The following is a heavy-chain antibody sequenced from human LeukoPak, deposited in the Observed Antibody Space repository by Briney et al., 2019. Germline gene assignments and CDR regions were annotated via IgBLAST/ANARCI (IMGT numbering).Heavy chain of an antibody. J-gene: IGHJ6*03. CDR1: GGSFSGYY. D-gene: IGHD3-3*01. CDR2: INHSGNT. V-gene: IGHV4-34*01. Sequence: PSETLFLTCAVYGGSFSGYYWSWIRQPPGKGLEWIGEINHSGNTNYNPSLKSRVTISVDTSKNQFSLKLSSVTAADTAVYYCAGGFWAPSLITIFGVVPRYYYYMDVWGKGTTVTVSS. CDR3: AGGFWAPSLITIFGVVPRYYYYMDV.